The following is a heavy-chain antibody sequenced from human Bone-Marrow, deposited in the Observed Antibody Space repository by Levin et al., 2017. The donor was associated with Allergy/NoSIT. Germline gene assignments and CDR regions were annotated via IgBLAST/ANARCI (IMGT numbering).Heavy chain of an antibody. CDR3: ARLPAHYYGSGSYSYYFDY. Sequence: GESLKISCKSSGYIFSTYWIGWVRQLPGKGPECMGIIYPGDSNTRYSRSFQGRVTISADKSIRTAYLQGSSLKASDSAIYYCARLPAHYYGSGSYSYYFDYWGQGTLVTVSS. CDR1: GYIFSTYW. J-gene: IGHJ4*02. V-gene: IGHV5-51*01. D-gene: IGHD3-10*01. CDR2: IYPGDSNT.